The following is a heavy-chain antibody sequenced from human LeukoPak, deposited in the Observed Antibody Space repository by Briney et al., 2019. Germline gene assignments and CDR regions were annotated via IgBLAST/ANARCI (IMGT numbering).Heavy chain of an antibody. CDR2: IYYSGST. Sequence: SETLSLTCNVSGGSISSSSYYWGWIRQPPGKGLEWLGSIYYSGSTYYNPSLKSRVTISVDTSKNQFSLKLSYVTAADTAVYYCARLTVKWGSNFDYWGQGTLVTVSS. CDR3: ARLTVKWGSNFDY. J-gene: IGHJ4*02. V-gene: IGHV4-39*01. CDR1: GGSISSSSYY. D-gene: IGHD7-27*01.